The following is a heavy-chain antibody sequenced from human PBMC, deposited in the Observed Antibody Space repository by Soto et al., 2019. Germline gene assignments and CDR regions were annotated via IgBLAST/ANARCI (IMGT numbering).Heavy chain of an antibody. V-gene: IGHV3-7*02. CDR1: GFTFSSYW. D-gene: IGHD5-12*01. Sequence: CAASGFTFSSYWMSWVRQAPGKGLEWVANIKQDGSEKYYVDSVKGRFTISRDNSKNTLYLQMTSLRAEDTAVYYCAAGGGLPRYYWGQGTLVTVSS. CDR3: AAGGGLPRYY. CDR2: IKQDGSEK. J-gene: IGHJ4*02.